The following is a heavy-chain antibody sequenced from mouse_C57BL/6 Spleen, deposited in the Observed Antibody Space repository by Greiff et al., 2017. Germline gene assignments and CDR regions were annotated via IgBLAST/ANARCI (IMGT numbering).Heavy chain of an antibody. J-gene: IGHJ3*01. CDR1: GYTFTSYW. V-gene: IGHV1-64*01. CDR2: IHPNSGST. CDR3: ARWSNYAWFAY. Sequence: QVQLKQPGAELVKPGASVKLSCKASGYTFTSYWMHWVKQRPGQGLEWIGMIHPNSGSTNYNEKFKSKATLTVDKSSSTAYMQLSSLTSEDSAVYYCARWSNYAWFAYWGQGTLVTVSA. D-gene: IGHD1-1*01.